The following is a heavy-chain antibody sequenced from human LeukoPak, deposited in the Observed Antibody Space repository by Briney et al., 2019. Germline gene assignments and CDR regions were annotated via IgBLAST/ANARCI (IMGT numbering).Heavy chain of an antibody. D-gene: IGHD3-22*01. J-gene: IGHJ4*02. V-gene: IGHV4-34*01. Sequence: SETLSLTCAVYGGSFSGYYRSWIRQPPGKGLEWIGEINHSGSTNYNPSLKSRVTISVDTSKNQFSLKLSSVTAADTAVYYCARGRLSHYYDSSGYPDFDYWGQGTLVTVSS. CDR3: ARGRLSHYYDSSGYPDFDY. CDR1: GGSFSGYY. CDR2: INHSGST.